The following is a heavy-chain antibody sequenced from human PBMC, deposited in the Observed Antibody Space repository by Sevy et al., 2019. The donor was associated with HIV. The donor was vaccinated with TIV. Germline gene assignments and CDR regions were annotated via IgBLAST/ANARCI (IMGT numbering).Heavy chain of an antibody. CDR1: GYTFTGYY. Sequence: ASVKVSCKASGYTFTGYYMHWVRQAPGQGLEWMGWINPNSGGTNYAQKFQGRVTMTRDTSSSTAYMELSRLRSDDTAVYYCARGGAGLYYYGMDVWGQGTTVTVSS. V-gene: IGHV1-2*02. J-gene: IGHJ6*02. D-gene: IGHD1-26*01. CDR2: INPNSGGT. CDR3: ARGGAGLYYYGMDV.